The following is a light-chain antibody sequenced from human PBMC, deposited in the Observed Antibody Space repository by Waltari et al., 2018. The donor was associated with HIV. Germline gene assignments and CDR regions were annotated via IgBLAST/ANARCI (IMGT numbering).Light chain of an antibody. CDR3: SSYTSSSTLV. Sequence: QSALTQPASVSGSPGQSITISCTGPRSAVGGYNYVSWYQQHPGKAPKLMIYEVSNRPSGVSNRFSGSKSGNTASLTISGLQAEDEADYYCSSYTSSSTLVFGTGTKVTVL. J-gene: IGLJ1*01. CDR2: EVS. V-gene: IGLV2-14*01. CDR1: RSAVGGYNY.